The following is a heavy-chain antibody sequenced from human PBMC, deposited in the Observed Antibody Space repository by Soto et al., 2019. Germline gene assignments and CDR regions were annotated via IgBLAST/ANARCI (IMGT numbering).Heavy chain of an antibody. V-gene: IGHV2-5*02. CDR1: GFSLSTRGVA. CDR3: ANRTPGFSYYFEY. D-gene: IGHD3-10*01. Sequence: QITLKESGPTLVKPTQTLTLTCTFSGFSLSTRGVAVGWIRQHPGKPLEWLALIYWDDYEGYSPSLKSRLTITKDTSKNQVVLTNPNIAPVDTATYLCANRTPGFSYYFEYWGQGTLVTVSS. J-gene: IGHJ4*02. CDR2: IYWDDYE.